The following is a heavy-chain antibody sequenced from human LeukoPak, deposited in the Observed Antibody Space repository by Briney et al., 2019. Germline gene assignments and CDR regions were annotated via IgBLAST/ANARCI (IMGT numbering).Heavy chain of an antibody. CDR3: ARSGPAAGRPDAFDI. J-gene: IGHJ3*02. CDR1: GGSVSSSSFY. CDR2: IYYSGIT. Sequence: SGTLSLTCTLSGGSVSSSSFYWGWIRQPPGKGLECIGTIYYSGITYYSSSLKSRVTISVDTSKNQFSLKLSSVTAADTAVYFCARSGPAAGRPDAFDIWGQGTLVTVSS. D-gene: IGHD2-2*01. V-gene: IGHV4-39*07.